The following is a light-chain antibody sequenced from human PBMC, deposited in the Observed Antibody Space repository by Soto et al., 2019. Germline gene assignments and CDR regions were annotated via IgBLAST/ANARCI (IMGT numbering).Light chain of an antibody. CDR1: QSVSGSY. V-gene: IGKV3-20*01. Sequence: TLSCRASQSVSGSYLAWYQQKPGQAPRLIIYGTSSRATAIPDRFSGSGSGTDFTLTISRLEPEDFAVYYCQQYGSSSWTFGQGTKVDIK. CDR3: QQYGSSSWT. J-gene: IGKJ1*01. CDR2: GTS.